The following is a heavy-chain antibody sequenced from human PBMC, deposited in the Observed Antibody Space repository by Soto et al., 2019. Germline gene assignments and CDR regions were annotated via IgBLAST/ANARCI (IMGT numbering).Heavy chain of an antibody. CDR1: GGSISSYY. D-gene: IGHD2-8*01. V-gene: IGHV4-59*01. J-gene: IGHJ5*02. CDR3: ARAVGEVVLMVYAMFFDP. Sequence: SETLSLTCTVSGGSISSYYWSWIRQPPGKGLEWIGYIYYSGSTNYNPSLKSRVTISVDTSKNQFSLKLSSVTAADTAVYYCARAVGEVVLMVYAMFFDPWGQGTLVTVSS. CDR2: IYYSGST.